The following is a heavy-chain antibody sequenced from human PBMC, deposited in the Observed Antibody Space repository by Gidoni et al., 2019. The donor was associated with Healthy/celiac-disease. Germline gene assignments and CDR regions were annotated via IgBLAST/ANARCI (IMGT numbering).Heavy chain of an antibody. CDR1: GFTFSSYG. V-gene: IGHV3-33*01. CDR3: ARNGLSLRVAGQTYYFDY. Sequence: QVQLVESGGGVVQPGRSLRLSCAASGFTFSSYGMHWVGQAPGKGLGRVAVIWYDGGNKYYADSVKGRFTISRDNSKNTLYLQMNSLRAEDTAVYYCARNGLSLRVAGQTYYFDYWGQGTLVTVSS. D-gene: IGHD6-19*01. CDR2: IWYDGGNK. J-gene: IGHJ4*02.